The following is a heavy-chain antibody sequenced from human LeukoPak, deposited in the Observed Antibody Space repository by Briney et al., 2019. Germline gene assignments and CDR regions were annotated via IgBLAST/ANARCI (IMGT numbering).Heavy chain of an antibody. V-gene: IGHV4-31*03. J-gene: IGHJ3*02. CDR2: IYYSGST. CDR3: ARDRKTPTPLNAFDI. D-gene: IGHD2-15*01. Sequence: PSETLSLTCTVSGGSISSGGYYWSWLRQHPGKGLEWIGYIYYSGSTYYNPSLKSRVTISVDTSKNQFSLKLSSVTAADTAVYYCARDRKTPTPLNAFDIWGQGTVVTVSS. CDR1: GGSISSGGYY.